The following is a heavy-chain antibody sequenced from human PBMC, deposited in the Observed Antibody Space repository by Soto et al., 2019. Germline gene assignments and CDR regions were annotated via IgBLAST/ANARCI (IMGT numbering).Heavy chain of an antibody. CDR2: ISYDGSNK. CDR1: GFTFSSYA. Sequence: QVQLVESGGGAVQPGRSLRLSCAASGFTFSSYAMHWVRQAPGKGLEWVAVISYDGSNKYYADSVKGRFTISRDNSKNTLYLQMNSLRAEDTAVYYCARGQEQLSSYGMDVWGQGTTVTVSS. V-gene: IGHV3-30-3*01. CDR3: ARGQEQLSSYGMDV. J-gene: IGHJ6*02. D-gene: IGHD5-18*01.